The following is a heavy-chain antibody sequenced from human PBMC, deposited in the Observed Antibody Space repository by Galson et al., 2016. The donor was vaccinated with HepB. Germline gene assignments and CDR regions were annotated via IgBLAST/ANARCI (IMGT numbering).Heavy chain of an antibody. CDR3: AKDAYSRGDY. J-gene: IGHJ4*02. CDR1: GFSFSNCW. Sequence: SLRLSCAASGFSFSNCWMSWVRPAPGKGLEWVANIKYDGTENSYVGSVKGRFTISRDNAKNSLYLQMNSLRVEDTAMYYCAKDAYSRGDYWGQGTLVTVSS. CDR2: IKYDGTEN. V-gene: IGHV3-7*05. D-gene: IGHD6-13*01.